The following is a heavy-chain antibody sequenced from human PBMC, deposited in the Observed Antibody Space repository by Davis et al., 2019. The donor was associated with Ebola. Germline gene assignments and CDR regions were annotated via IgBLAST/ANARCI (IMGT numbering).Heavy chain of an antibody. CDR2: VIPILDIA. Sequence: SVKVSCKASGGTFSSYTISWVRQAPGQGLEWMGRVIPILDIANYAQKFQGRVTITADESTSTAYMELSSLGSEDTAVYYCAVPWQLVPSWGQGTLVTVSS. D-gene: IGHD6-13*01. J-gene: IGHJ4*02. V-gene: IGHV1-69*02. CDR1: GGTFSSYT. CDR3: AVPWQLVPS.